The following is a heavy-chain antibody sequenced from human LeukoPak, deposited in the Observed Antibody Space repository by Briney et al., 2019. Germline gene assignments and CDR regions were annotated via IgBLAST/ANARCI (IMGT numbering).Heavy chain of an antibody. J-gene: IGHJ3*02. V-gene: IGHV3-48*01. CDR3: AKSFFPGGSSFTFDI. CDR2: ISSGSGTT. CDR1: GFPFSGYS. D-gene: IGHD3-10*01. Sequence: GGSLRLSCAASGFPFSGYSMNWVRQAPGKGLEWVSYISSGSGTTYYADSVKGRSTISRDNSKNTLYLQMNSLRAEDTAVYYCAKSFFPGGSSFTFDIWGQGTLVTVSS.